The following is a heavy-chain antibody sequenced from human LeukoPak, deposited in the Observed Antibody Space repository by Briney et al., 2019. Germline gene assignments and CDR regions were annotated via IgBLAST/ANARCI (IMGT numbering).Heavy chain of an antibody. J-gene: IGHJ4*02. V-gene: IGHV3-33*01. CDR2: IWYGGSNE. CDR3: ARETTTLDY. Sequence: GGSLRLSCAASGFTFSSYGMHWVRQAPGKGLEWVAVIWYGGSNEFYADSVKGRFTISRDNSKNTLYLQMNSLRAEDTAVYYCARETTTLDYWGQGTLVTVSS. CDR1: GFTFSSYG. D-gene: IGHD1-26*01.